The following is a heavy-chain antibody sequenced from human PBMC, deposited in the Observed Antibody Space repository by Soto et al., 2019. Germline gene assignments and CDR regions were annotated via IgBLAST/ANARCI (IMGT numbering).Heavy chain of an antibody. J-gene: IGHJ5*02. D-gene: IGHD6-19*01. CDR1: GGSFSGYY. V-gene: IGHV4-34*01. CDR2: INHSGST. Sequence: QVQLQQWGAGLLKPSETLSLTCAVYGGSFSGYYWSWIRQPPGKGLEWIGEINHSGSTNYNPSLKSRVTISVDTSKNQFSLKLSSVTAADTAVYYCARGQTSWLTGPYNWFDPWGQGTLVTVSS. CDR3: ARGQTSWLTGPYNWFDP.